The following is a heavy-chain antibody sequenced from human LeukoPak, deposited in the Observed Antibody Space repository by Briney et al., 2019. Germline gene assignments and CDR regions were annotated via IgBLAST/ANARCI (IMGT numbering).Heavy chain of an antibody. CDR2: ISGSGGST. V-gene: IGHV3-23*01. D-gene: IGHD1-7*01. CDR1: GFTFSSYA. J-gene: IGHJ6*03. CDR3: AKRRGLELLYYYYMDV. Sequence: GVLRLSCAASGFTFSSYAMSWVRQAPGKGLEWVSAISGSGGSTYYADSVKGRFTISRDNSKNTLYLQMNSLRAEDTAVYYCAKRRGLELLYYYYMDVWGKGTTVTVSS.